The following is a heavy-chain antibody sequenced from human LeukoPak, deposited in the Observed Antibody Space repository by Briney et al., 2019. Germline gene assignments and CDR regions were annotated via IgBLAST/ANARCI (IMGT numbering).Heavy chain of an antibody. J-gene: IGHJ3*02. CDR3: ARLYCRGGSCYSGDAFDI. CDR1: GFTFSSYW. Sequence: GGSLRLSCAASGFTFSSYWMHWVRQAPGKGLVWVARINSDGSSTSYADSVKGRFAISRDNAKNTLYLQMSSLRAEDMAVYYCARLYCRGGSCYSGDAFDIWGQGTMVTVSS. D-gene: IGHD2-15*01. CDR2: INSDGSST. V-gene: IGHV3-74*01.